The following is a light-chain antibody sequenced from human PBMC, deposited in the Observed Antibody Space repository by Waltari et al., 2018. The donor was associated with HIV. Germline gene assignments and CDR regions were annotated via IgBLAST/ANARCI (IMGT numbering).Light chain of an antibody. CDR1: SSDVGGYNS. CDR2: DVS. J-gene: IGLJ3*02. CDR3: SSFTSSSTWV. Sequence: QSALTQPASVSGSPGQSIPIFCTGTSSDVGGYNSVSWYQQHPGKAPKLMIYDVSNRPSGVSNRFFGSKSGNTASLTISGLQVEDEADYYCSSFTSSSTWVFGGGTKLTVL. V-gene: IGLV2-14*03.